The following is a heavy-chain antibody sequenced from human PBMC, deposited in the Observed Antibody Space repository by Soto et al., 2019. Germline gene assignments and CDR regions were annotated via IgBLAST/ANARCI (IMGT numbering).Heavy chain of an antibody. Sequence: GASVKVSCKASGYTFTSYGISWVRQAPGQGLEWMGWISAYIGNTNYAQKLQGRVTMTTDTSTSTAYMELRSLRSDDTAVYYCARDDFDERIAVAGTPDYRGQGTLVTVSS. V-gene: IGHV1-18*01. CDR1: GYTFTSYG. CDR3: ARDDFDERIAVAGTPDY. J-gene: IGHJ4*02. D-gene: IGHD6-19*01. CDR2: ISAYIGNT.